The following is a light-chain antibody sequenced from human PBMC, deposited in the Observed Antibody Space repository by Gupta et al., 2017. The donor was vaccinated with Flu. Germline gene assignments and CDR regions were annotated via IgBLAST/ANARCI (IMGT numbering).Light chain of an antibody. CDR2: QVS. V-gene: IGKV2-30*01. J-gene: IGKJ1*01. CDR3: MQGSRWPWA. Sequence: DVVMTQSPLSLPVTLGQPASISCRSSQSLVYRDGNTYLHWFQQRPGQSPRRLIYQVSHRESGVPDRFSGSGSGTDSTLKISRVEAEDVGVYYCMQGSRWPWAFGQGTKVEIK. CDR1: QSLVYRDGNTY.